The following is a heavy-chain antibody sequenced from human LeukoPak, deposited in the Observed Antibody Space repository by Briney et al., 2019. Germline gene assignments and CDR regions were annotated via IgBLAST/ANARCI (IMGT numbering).Heavy chain of an antibody. CDR3: ARDSIPTIHDYVWGSYRYTGPNWFDP. V-gene: IGHV4-59*01. CDR2: IYYGGST. CDR1: GGSISSYY. Sequence: SETLSLTCTVSGGSISSYYWSWIRHPPGKGLEWIGYIYYGGSTNYNPSLKSRVTISVDTSKNQFSLKLSSVTAADTDVYYCARDSIPTIHDYVWGSYRYTGPNWFDPWGQGTLVTVSS. J-gene: IGHJ5*02. D-gene: IGHD3-16*02.